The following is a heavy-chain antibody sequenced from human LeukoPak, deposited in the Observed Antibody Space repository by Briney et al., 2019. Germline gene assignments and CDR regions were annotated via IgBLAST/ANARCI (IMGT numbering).Heavy chain of an antibody. CDR2: IYWDDNK. J-gene: IGHJ4*02. CDR3: AHYGDYRFLYYFDH. Sequence: SGPTLVKPTQTLTLTCTFSGFSLITPGVGVGWIRQPPGKALEWLALIYWDDNKLYNPSLRSRLTITKDTSKNQVVLRLTNMDPVDTATYYCAHYGDYRFLYYFDHWGRGALVTVSS. D-gene: IGHD4-17*01. CDR1: GFSLITPGVG. V-gene: IGHV2-5*02.